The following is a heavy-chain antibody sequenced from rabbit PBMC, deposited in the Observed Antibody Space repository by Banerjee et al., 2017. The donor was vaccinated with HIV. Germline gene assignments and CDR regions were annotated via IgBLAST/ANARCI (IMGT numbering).Heavy chain of an antibody. CDR2: IYPTYGAT. Sequence: QEQLVESGGGLVTLGGSLKLTCKASGIDFSSSFWISWVRQTPGKGLEWIGCIYPTYGATDYASWVNGRFTISSDSAQNTVDLQMNSLTAADTATYFCARIDPRYYSSDWDYFNLWGQGTLVTVS. J-gene: IGHJ4*01. CDR1: GIDFSSSFW. CDR3: ARIDPRYYSSDWDYFNL. D-gene: IGHD4-1*01. V-gene: IGHV1S43*01.